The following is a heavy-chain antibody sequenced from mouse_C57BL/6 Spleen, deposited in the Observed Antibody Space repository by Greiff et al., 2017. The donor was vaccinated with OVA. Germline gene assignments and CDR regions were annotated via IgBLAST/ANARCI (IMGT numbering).Heavy chain of an antibody. J-gene: IGHJ4*01. V-gene: IGHV1-72*01. Sequence: QVQLKQPGAELVKPGASVKLSCKASGYTFTSYWMHWVKQRPGRGLEWIGRIDPNSGGTKYNEKFKSKATLTVDKPSSTAYMQLSSLTSEDSAVYYCASGDDYDGAPYAMDYWGQGTSVTVSS. CDR3: ASGDDYDGAPYAMDY. CDR2: IDPNSGGT. D-gene: IGHD2-4*01. CDR1: GYTFTSYW.